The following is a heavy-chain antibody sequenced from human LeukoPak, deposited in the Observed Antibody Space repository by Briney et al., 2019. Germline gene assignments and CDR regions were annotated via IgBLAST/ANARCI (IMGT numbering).Heavy chain of an antibody. J-gene: IGHJ4*02. CDR1: GYTFTSYG. Sequence: ASVKVSCKASGYTFTSYGISWVRQAPGQGLEWMGWISAYNGNTNYAQKLQGRVTMTTDTSTSTAYMELRSLRSDDTAVYYCARVPTLDFWSGYPDYWGQGTLVTVSS. V-gene: IGHV1-18*01. CDR3: ARVPTLDFWSGYPDY. CDR2: ISAYNGNT. D-gene: IGHD3-3*01.